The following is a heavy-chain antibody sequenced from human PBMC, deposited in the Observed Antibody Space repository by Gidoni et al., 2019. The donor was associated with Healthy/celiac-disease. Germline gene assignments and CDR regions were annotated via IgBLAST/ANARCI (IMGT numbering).Heavy chain of an antibody. J-gene: IGHJ6*03. D-gene: IGHD3-3*01. CDR1: GGSISSYY. V-gene: IGHV4-59*01. CDR3: ARLYYDFWSGSTEYYYYYYMDV. Sequence: QVQLQESGPGLVKPSETLSLTCTVPGGSISSYYWSWIRQPPGKGLEWIGYIYYSGSTNYNPSLKSRVTISVDTSKNQFSLKLSSVTAADTAVYYCARLYYDFWSGSTEYYYYYYMDVWGKGTTVTVSS. CDR2: IYYSGST.